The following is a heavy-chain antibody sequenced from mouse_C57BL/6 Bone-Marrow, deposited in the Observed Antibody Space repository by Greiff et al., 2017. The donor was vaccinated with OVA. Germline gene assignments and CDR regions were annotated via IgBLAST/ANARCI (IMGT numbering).Heavy chain of an antibody. CDR2: ISDGGSYT. Sequence: EVKLVESGGGLVKPGGSLKLSCAASGFTFSSYAMSWVRQTPEKRLEGVATISDGGSYTYYPDNVKGRFTISRDNAKNNLYLQMSHLKSEDTAMYYCARDRDDYHRGNYAMDYWGQGTSVTVSS. V-gene: IGHV5-4*01. CDR3: ARDRDDYHRGNYAMDY. D-gene: IGHD2-4*01. CDR1: GFTFSSYA. J-gene: IGHJ4*01.